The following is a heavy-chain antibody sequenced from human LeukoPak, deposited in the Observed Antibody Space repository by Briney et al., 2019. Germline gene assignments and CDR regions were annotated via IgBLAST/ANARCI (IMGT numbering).Heavy chain of an antibody. J-gene: IGHJ4*02. Sequence: GGSLRLSCAASGFTFSSYSMNWVRQAPGKGLEWVSSISSSSSYIYYADSVKGRFTISRDNAKNSLYLQMNSQRVEDTAMYYCARAYGANDYVWGIDYFDYWGQGTLVTVSS. V-gene: IGHV3-21*04. CDR2: ISSSSSYI. CDR1: GFTFSSYS. D-gene: IGHD3-16*01. CDR3: ARAYGANDYVWGIDYFDY.